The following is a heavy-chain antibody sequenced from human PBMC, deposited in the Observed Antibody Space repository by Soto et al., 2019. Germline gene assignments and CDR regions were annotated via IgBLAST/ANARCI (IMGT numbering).Heavy chain of an antibody. Sequence: GASVKVCCKASGYTFTGYYMHWVRQAPGQGLEWMGWINPNSGGTNYAQKFQGRVTMTRDTSISTAYMELSRLRSDDTAVYYCARDDSSGYDPIFDYWGQGTLVTVSS. CDR2: INPNSGGT. D-gene: IGHD5-12*01. CDR3: ARDDSSGYDPIFDY. CDR1: GYTFTGYY. J-gene: IGHJ4*02. V-gene: IGHV1-2*02.